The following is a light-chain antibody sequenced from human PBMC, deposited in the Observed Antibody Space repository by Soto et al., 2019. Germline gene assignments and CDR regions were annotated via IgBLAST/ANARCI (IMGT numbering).Light chain of an antibody. V-gene: IGKV1-39*01. CDR3: QQCYSPGLFT. Sequence: DIQMTQSPSFLSASVGDRVTITCRASQSIGTYLNWYQQKPGKAPKLLIYAASNLQTGVPSRFSGSGFETDFTLTINSLRPEDFASYYCQQCYSPGLFTFGPGTKVDIK. CDR2: AAS. J-gene: IGKJ3*01. CDR1: QSIGTY.